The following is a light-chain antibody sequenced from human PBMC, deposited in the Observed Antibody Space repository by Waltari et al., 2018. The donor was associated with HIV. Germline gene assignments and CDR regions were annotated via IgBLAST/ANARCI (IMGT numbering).Light chain of an antibody. CDR2: KVN. CDR3: TSYTSSDTLV. CDR1: SSDFGFYNY. Sequence: QSALTQPASVSGSPGQSITIPGTGRSSDFGFYNYVSWYQQVPGTLPNVIIYKVNSRPSGVSDRFSGSRSGNTASLTISGLQPEDEADYYCTSYTSSDTLVFGGGTK. V-gene: IGLV2-14*01. J-gene: IGLJ2*01.